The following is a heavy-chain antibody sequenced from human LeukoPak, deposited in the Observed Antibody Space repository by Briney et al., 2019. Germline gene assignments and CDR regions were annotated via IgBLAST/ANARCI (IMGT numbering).Heavy chain of an antibody. J-gene: IGHJ4*02. CDR2: IDPSDSYT. V-gene: IGHV5-10-1*01. Sequence: GEPLKISCKGSGYSFTSYWISWVRQMPGKGLEWMGRIDPSDSYTNYSPSFQGHVIISADKSISTAYLQWSSLKASDTAMYYCARHSPLRDRYYFDYWGQGTLVTVSS. CDR3: ARHSPLRDRYYFDY. CDR1: GYSFTSYW. D-gene: IGHD1-14*01.